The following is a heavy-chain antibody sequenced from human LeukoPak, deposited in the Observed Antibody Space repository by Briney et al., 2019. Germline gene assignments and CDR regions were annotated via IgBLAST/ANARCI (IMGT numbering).Heavy chain of an antibody. CDR2: IYYSGST. J-gene: IGHJ4*02. Sequence: SETLSLTCTVSGGAISSYYWSWIRQPPGKGLEWIGYIYYSGSTNYNPSLKSRVTISIDTSKNQFSLKLTSVTAADTAVYYCARGRYYDSSGYYLDYWGQGTLVTVSS. CDR1: GGAISSYY. CDR3: ARGRYYDSSGYYLDY. D-gene: IGHD3-22*01. V-gene: IGHV4-59*01.